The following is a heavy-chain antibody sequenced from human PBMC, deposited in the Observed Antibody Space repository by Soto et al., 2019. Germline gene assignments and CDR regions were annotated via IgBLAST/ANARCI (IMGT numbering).Heavy chain of an antibody. CDR3: AREAY. CDR2: INPEGNAE. Sequence: GGSLRLSCAASGFTFSSYWTSWVRQAPGKGLEWVASINPEGNAEYYVDSVAGRFIISRDNAKNSLFLQMNSLRLEDTAVYYCAREAYWGQGALVTVSS. J-gene: IGHJ4*02. CDR1: GFTFSSYW. V-gene: IGHV3-7*01.